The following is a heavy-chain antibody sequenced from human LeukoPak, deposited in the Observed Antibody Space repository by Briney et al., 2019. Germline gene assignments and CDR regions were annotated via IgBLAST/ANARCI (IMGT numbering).Heavy chain of an antibody. CDR3: ARDLGGYGKLFDY. V-gene: IGHV3-23*01. CDR2: ISGSGGST. Sequence: GGSLRLSCAASGFTFSSYAMSWVRQAPGKGLEWVSAISGSGGSTYYADSVKGRFTISRDNSKNTLYLQMNSLRGEDTAVYYCARDLGGYGKLFDYWGQGTLVTVSS. D-gene: IGHD3-10*01. CDR1: GFTFSSYA. J-gene: IGHJ4*02.